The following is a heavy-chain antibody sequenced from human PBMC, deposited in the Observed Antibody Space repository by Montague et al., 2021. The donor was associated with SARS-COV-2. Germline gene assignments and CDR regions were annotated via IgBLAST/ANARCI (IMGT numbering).Heavy chain of an antibody. CDR3: ARGLYNWNYEHWFDT. V-gene: IGHV4-39*01. D-gene: IGHD1-7*01. J-gene: IGHJ5*02. CDR2: IYYSGST. CDR1: GGSVDSSHYY. Sequence: SETLSLTCTVSGGSVDSSHYYWAWIRQPPGKGLEWIGTIYYSGSTYYNPSPRSRVTIDVDASTNQFSLKLHSVTAADTAVYFCARGLYNWNYEHWFDTWGQGTLVTVSS.